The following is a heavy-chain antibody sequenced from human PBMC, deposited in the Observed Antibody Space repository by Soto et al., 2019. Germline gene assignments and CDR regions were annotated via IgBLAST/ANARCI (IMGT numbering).Heavy chain of an antibody. CDR2: ISYDETYI. Sequence: QVQLVESGGGVVQPGRSLRLSCAGSGFSFSSFAMHWVRQAPGKGLEWVAVISYDETYIYYADSVKGRFTISRDNSNNTLYLQMNSLRADDTAVYYCARDAFYYGSGTYYNYFDYWGQGVLVTVSS. D-gene: IGHD3-10*01. J-gene: IGHJ4*02. V-gene: IGHV3-30-3*01. CDR3: ARDAFYYGSGTYYNYFDY. CDR1: GFSFSSFA.